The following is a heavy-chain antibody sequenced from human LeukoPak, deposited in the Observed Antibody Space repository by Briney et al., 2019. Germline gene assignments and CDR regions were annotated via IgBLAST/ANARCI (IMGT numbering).Heavy chain of an antibody. CDR3: ARGTGDGYNPIYFDY. J-gene: IGHJ4*01. V-gene: IGHV4-59*01. CDR2: IYYSGST. D-gene: IGHD5-24*01. Sequence: PSETLSLTCTVSGGSISSYYWSWIRQPPGKGLEWIGYIYYSGSTNYNPSLKSRVTISVDTSKNQFSLKLSSVTAADTAVYYCARGTGDGYNPIYFDYWGQEPWSPSPQ. CDR1: GGSISSYY.